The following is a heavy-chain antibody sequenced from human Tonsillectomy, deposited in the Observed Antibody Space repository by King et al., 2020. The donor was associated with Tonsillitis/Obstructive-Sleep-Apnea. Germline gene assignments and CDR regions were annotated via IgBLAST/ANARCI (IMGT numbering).Heavy chain of an antibody. CDR3: AREGVLGFDP. D-gene: IGHD5/OR15-5a*01. Sequence: VQLVESGAEVKKPGASVKVSCKASGYTFTGYYMHWVRQAHGQGPEWMGWINPNSGGTNYAQTFQGRVTMTRDTSISTAYMELSRVTSDDTAVYYCAREGVLGFDPWGQGTRVTVSS. V-gene: IGHV1-2*02. CDR1: GYTFTGYY. CDR2: INPNSGGT. J-gene: IGHJ5*02.